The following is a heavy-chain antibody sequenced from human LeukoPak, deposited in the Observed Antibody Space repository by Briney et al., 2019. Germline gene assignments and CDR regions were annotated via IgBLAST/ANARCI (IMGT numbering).Heavy chain of an antibody. V-gene: IGHV4-34*01. CDR3: ATPPSAYYDFWSGS. CDR2: INHSGST. Sequence: SETLSLTCAVYGGSFSGYYWSWIRQPPGKGLEWIGEINHSGSTNYNLSLKSRVTISVDTSKNQFSLKLSSVTAADTAVYYCATPPSAYYDFWSGSWGQGTLVTVSS. D-gene: IGHD3-3*01. CDR1: GGSFSGYY. J-gene: IGHJ5*02.